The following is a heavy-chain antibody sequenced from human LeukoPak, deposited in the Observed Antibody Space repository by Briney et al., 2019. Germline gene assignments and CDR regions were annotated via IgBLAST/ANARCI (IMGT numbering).Heavy chain of an antibody. D-gene: IGHD5-12*01. CDR2: MYHSGKP. CDR1: GSSITSLHS. Sequence: SETLSLTCIVSGSSITSLHSWGWIRQPPGKGLEWVGSMYHSGKPYYNPSLKSRVTISADTSKNQFSLKLTSVTAADTAIYYCARAYEGYMDVWGKGTTVTVSS. J-gene: IGHJ6*03. V-gene: IGHV4-38-2*02. CDR3: ARAYEGYMDV.